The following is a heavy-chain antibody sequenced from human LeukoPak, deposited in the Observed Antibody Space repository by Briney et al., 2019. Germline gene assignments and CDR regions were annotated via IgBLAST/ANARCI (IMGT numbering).Heavy chain of an antibody. D-gene: IGHD1-14*01. CDR3: ARHKGLRYFFFDI. CDR2: IYYSGST. Sequence: NSSETLSLTCTVSGGSISSSSYYWGWIRQPPGKGLEWIGSIYYSGSTYYNPSLKSRVTISVDTSKNQFSLKLSSVTAADTAVYYCARHKGLRYFFFDIWGQGTMVTVSS. CDR1: GGSISSSSYY. J-gene: IGHJ3*02. V-gene: IGHV4-39*01.